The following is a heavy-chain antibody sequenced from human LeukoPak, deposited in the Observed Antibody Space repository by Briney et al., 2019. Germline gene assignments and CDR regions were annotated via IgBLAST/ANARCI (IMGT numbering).Heavy chain of an antibody. CDR3: ARGLDYYYYMDV. CDR2: IIPIFGTA. V-gene: IGHV1-69*05. D-gene: IGHD5/OR15-5a*01. CDR1: GGTFSSYA. J-gene: IGHJ6*03. Sequence: ASVKVSCKASGGTFSSYAISWVRQAPGQGLEWMGGIIPIFGTANYAQKFQGRVTMTRDTSISTAYMELSRLRSDDTAVYYCARGLDYYYYMDVWGKGTTVTVSS.